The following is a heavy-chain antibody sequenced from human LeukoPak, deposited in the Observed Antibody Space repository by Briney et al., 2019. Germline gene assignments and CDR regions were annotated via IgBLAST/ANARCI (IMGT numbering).Heavy chain of an antibody. D-gene: IGHD3-16*01. Sequence: PSETLSLTCAVSGGSISSYYWSWIRQPPGKGLEWIGYIYYSGSTNYNPSLKSRVTISVDTSKNQFSLKLSSVTAADTAVYYCARGPPGLRLGTESFDYWGQGTLVTVS. CDR2: IYYSGST. J-gene: IGHJ4*02. CDR1: GGSISSYY. CDR3: ARGPPGLRLGTESFDY. V-gene: IGHV4-59*01.